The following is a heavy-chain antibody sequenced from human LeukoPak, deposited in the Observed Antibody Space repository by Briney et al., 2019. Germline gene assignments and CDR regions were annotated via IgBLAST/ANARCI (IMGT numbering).Heavy chain of an antibody. CDR1: GGTFISYA. CDR2: IIPIFGTA. CDR3: ARDVISSSSPEWAFDP. J-gene: IGHJ5*02. Sequence: SVKVSCKASGGTFISYAISWVRQAPGQGLEWMGGIIPIFGTANYAQKFQGRVTITADESTSTAYMELSSLRSEDTAVYYCARDVISSSSPEWAFDPWGQGTLVTVSS. V-gene: IGHV1-69*01. D-gene: IGHD6-13*01.